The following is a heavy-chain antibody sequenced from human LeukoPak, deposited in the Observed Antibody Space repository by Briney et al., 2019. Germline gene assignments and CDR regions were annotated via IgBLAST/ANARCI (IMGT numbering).Heavy chain of an antibody. CDR3: ARRAGAYSHPYDY. D-gene: IGHD4/OR15-4a*01. J-gene: IGHJ4*02. Sequence: GGSLRLSCTVSGFTVSSNSMSWVRQAPGKGLEWVSFIYSDNTHYSDSVKGRFTISRDDSKNTLYLQMNSLRAEDAAVYYCARRAGAYSHPYDYWGQGTLVTVSS. CDR2: IYSDNT. CDR1: GFTVSSNS. V-gene: IGHV3-53*01.